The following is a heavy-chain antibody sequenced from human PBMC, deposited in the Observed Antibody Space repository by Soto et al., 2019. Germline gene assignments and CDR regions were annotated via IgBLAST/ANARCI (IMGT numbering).Heavy chain of an antibody. J-gene: IGHJ3*02. D-gene: IGHD5-18*01. V-gene: IGHV3-33*01. CDR3: ARRQLPGVDTATAGAFDI. CDR1: GFTFSSYG. Sequence: HPGGSLRLSCAASGFTFSSYGMHWVRQAPGKGLEWVAVIWYDGSNKYYADSVKGRFTISRDNSKNTLYLQMNSLRAEDTAAYYCARRQLPGVDTATAGAFDIWGQGTMVTVSS. CDR2: IWYDGSNK.